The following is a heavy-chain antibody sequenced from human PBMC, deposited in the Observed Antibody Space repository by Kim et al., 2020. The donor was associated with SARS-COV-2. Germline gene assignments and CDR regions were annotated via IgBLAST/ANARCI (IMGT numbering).Heavy chain of an antibody. D-gene: IGHD4-17*01. V-gene: IGHV3-30*01. Sequence: YYAASVKGRFTISRDDSRNTLYLQMNSLRLEDTAVYYCATGRGTVTTATFDYWGQGTQVTVSS. J-gene: IGHJ4*02. CDR3: ATGRGTVTTATFDY.